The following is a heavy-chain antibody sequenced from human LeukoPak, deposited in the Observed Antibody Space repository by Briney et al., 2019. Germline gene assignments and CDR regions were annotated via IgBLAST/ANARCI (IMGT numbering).Heavy chain of an antibody. Sequence: GGSPRLSGAASGLTFSGSGIHWARQASGKGLEWLGRIGRQGDSDATRYAASLKGKATISRVDSRNTAYLQMNSMKTEDTAVYYCAGDYNFLTGLNYWGQGTLVTVSS. CDR2: IGRQGDSDAT. CDR3: AGDYNFLTGLNY. V-gene: IGHV3-73*01. CDR1: GLTFSGSG. J-gene: IGHJ4*02. D-gene: IGHD3-9*01.